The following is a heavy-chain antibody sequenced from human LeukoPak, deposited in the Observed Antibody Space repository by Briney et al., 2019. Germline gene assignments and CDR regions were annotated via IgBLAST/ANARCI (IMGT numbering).Heavy chain of an antibody. J-gene: IGHJ4*02. CDR2: FDPEDGET. V-gene: IGHV1-24*01. CDR1: GYTLSELS. D-gene: IGHD4-17*01. Sequence: ASVKVSCKVSGYTLSELSMRWVRQAPGKGLEWMGGFDPEDGETIYAQKFQGRVTMTEDTSTDTAYMELSSLRSEDTAVYYCATGEGDYARMPDYWGQGTLVTVSS. CDR3: ATGEGDYARMPDY.